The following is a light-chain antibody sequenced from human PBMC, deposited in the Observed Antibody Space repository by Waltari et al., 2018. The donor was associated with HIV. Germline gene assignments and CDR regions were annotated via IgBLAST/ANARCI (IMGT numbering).Light chain of an antibody. J-gene: IGKJ1*01. CDR1: QGISGN. CDR3: QQYIEWPLT. CDR2: AAT. V-gene: IGKV3-15*01. Sequence: EIVMTQSPVTLSVSPGQRATLSCRASQGISGNIAWYQQKPGQAPRLLIFAATTRATNVPARFSGGGFGTEFTLSISDLQSEDFAIYHCQQYIEWPLTFGQGTKV.